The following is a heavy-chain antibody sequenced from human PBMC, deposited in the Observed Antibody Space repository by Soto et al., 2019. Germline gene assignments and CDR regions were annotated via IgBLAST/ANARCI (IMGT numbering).Heavy chain of an antibody. CDR3: AREGRSYYDSSGIQH. CDR1: GFTFSSYS. J-gene: IGHJ1*01. Sequence: GGSLRLSCAASGFTFSSYSMNWVRQAPGKGLEWVSSISSSSSYIYYADSVKGRFTISRDNAKNSLYLQMNSLRAEDTAVYYCAREGRSYYDSSGIQHWGQGTLVTVSS. V-gene: IGHV3-21*01. CDR2: ISSSSSYI. D-gene: IGHD3-22*01.